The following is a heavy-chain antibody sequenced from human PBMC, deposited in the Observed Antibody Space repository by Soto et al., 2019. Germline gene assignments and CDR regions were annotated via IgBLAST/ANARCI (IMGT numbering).Heavy chain of an antibody. D-gene: IGHD1-26*01. CDR3: ARGGSLYWYFDL. J-gene: IGHJ2*01. CDR1: GYTFTSYA. CDR2: INAGNGNT. V-gene: IGHV1-3*01. Sequence: ASVKVSCKAPGYTFTSYAMHWLRQAPGQRLEWMGWINAGNGNTKYSQKFQGRVTITRDTSASTAYMELSSLRSEDTAVYYCARGGSLYWYFDLWGRGTLVTSPQ.